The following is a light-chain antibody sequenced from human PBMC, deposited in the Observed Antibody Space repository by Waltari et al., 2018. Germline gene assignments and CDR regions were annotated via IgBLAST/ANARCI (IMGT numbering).Light chain of an antibody. J-gene: IGKJ2*01. CDR1: QSVVFSSNNKNY. CDR2: WAS. V-gene: IGKV4-1*01. CDR3: QQCYTFPYT. Sequence: DIVLTQSPEYLPVSLGERATINCKSSQSVVFSSNNKNYLAWYQQKPGQPPKLLITWASTRESGVPDRFSGSGSETDFTLNISSLQAEDVAVYYCQQCYTFPYTFGQGTKLEIK.